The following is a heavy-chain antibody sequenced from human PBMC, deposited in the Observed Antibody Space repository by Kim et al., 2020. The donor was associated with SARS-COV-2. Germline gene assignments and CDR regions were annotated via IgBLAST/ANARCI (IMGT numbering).Heavy chain of an antibody. J-gene: IGHJ3*02. CDR3: ARAQYSTGAFDI. D-gene: IGHD6-25*01. V-gene: IGHV4-39*07. Sequence: PSLKGRVTIPLDTAKNQFSLKLTPVTAADTAVYYCARAQYSTGAFDIWGQGTMVTVSS.